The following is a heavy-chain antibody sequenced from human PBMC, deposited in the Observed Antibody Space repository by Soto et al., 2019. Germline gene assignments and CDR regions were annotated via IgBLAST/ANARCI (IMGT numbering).Heavy chain of an antibody. Sequence: ASVKVSCKASGYTVNSYGISWVRQAPGQGLEWMGWISAYNGNTNYAQKIQGRVTMTTDPYTTTAYMELSNLRSDDTAVYYCARDRTSRDYGDYELAYWGQGTLVTVSS. V-gene: IGHV1-18*01. CDR2: ISAYNGNT. J-gene: IGHJ4*02. CDR1: GYTVNSYG. CDR3: ARDRTSRDYGDYELAY. D-gene: IGHD4-17*01.